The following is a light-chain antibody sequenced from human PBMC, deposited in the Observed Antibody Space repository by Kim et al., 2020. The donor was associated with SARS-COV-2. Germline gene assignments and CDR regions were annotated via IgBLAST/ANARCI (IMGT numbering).Light chain of an antibody. J-gene: IGLJ3*02. V-gene: IGLV3-1*01. CDR3: QAWDSSTVV. CDR1: KLGDKY. CDR2: QDN. Sequence: SYDLTQPPSVSVSPGQTASITCSGNKLGDKYACWYQQKPGQSPVLVIYQDNKRPSGIPERFSGSNSGNTATLTISGTQAMDEAYYYCQAWDSSTVVFGGG.